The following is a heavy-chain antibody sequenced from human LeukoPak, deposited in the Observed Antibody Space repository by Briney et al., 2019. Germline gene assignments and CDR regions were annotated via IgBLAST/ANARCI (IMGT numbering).Heavy chain of an antibody. CDR2: IYYSGST. V-gene: IGHV4-39*01. CDR1: GGSISSSSYY. J-gene: IGHJ4*02. Sequence: SETLSLTCTVSGGSISSSSYYWGWISQPPGKGLEWIGSIYYSGSTYYNPSLKSRVTISVDTSKNQFSLKLSSVTAADTAVYYCASGGYDYDILTGYYNGPIDYWGQGTLVTVSS. CDR3: ASGGYDYDILTGYYNGPIDY. D-gene: IGHD3-9*01.